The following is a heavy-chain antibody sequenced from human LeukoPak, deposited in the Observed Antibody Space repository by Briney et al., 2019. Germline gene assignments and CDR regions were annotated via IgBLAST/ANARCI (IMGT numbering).Heavy chain of an antibody. Sequence: GGSLRLSCAASGFTFSSYSMNWVRQAPGKGLEWVSYISSSSSTIYYADSVKGRFTISRDNAKNSLYLQMNSLRAEDTALYYCARGYNWNDQRVNFDYWGQGTLVTVSS. D-gene: IGHD1-1*01. CDR2: ISSSSSTI. V-gene: IGHV3-48*04. CDR1: GFTFSSYS. CDR3: ARGYNWNDQRVNFDY. J-gene: IGHJ4*02.